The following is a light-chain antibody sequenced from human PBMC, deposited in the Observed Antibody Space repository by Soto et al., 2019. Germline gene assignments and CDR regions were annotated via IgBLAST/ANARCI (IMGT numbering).Light chain of an antibody. CDR1: QSVSSGY. J-gene: IGKJ4*01. CDR3: QQFRSSPIT. V-gene: IGKV3-20*01. CDR2: GAS. Sequence: IVLTQSPGTLSLSPGETATLSCRATQSVSSGYLAWYQQKPGQAPRLLMSGASSRATGIPDRFSGSGSGTDFTLTISRLEPEDFAVYYCQQFRSSPITFGGGTKVEIK.